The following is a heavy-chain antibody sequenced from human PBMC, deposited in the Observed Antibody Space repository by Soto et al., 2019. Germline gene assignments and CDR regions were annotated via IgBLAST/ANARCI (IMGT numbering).Heavy chain of an antibody. Sequence: SETLSLTCTVSGGSISSGGYYWSWIRQHPGKGLEWIGYIYYSRSTYYNPSHKSRVTISVDTSKNQFSLKLSSVTAADTAVYYCARASTYYDFWRGYPSEPKYYFDYWGQGTLVTVSS. CDR3: ARASTYYDFWRGYPSEPKYYFDY. D-gene: IGHD3-3*01. CDR1: GGSISSGGYY. J-gene: IGHJ4*02. CDR2: IYYSRST. V-gene: IGHV4-31*03.